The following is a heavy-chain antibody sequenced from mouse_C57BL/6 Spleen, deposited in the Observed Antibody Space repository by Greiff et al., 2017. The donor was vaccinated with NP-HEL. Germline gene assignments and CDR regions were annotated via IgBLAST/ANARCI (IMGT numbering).Heavy chain of an antibody. D-gene: IGHD2-4*01. CDR1: GYTFTSYG. Sequence: VQLQQSGAELARPGASVKLSCKASGYTFTSYGISWVKQRPGQGLEWIGEIYPRSGNTYYNEKFKGKATLTADTSSSTAYMELSSLTSEDSAVYYCTRHYDSDFGYWGQGTTLTVSS. J-gene: IGHJ2*01. CDR3: TRHYDSDFGY. CDR2: IYPRSGNT. V-gene: IGHV1-81*01.